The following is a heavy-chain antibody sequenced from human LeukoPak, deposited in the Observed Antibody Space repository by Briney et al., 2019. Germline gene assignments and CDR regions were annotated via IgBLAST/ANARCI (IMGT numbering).Heavy chain of an antibody. CDR2: IKQDGSEK. V-gene: IGHV3-7*04. D-gene: IGHD2-15*01. CDR3: ARGGLYWHI. Sequence: GGSLRLSCAASGFTFSSYAMSWVRQAPGKGLEWVANIKQDGSEKNYVDSVEGRFTISRDNSKNSLYLQMNSLRAEDTALYYCARGGLYWHIWGQGTMVTVSS. J-gene: IGHJ3*02. CDR1: GFTFSSYA.